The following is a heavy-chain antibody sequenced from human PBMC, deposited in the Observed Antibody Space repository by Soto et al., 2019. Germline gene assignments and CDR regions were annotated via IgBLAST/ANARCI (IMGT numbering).Heavy chain of an antibody. CDR2: IYSSGNT. CDR1: GGTISGYY. Sequence: QVHLQESGPGLVKPSETLSLTCSVSGGTISGYYWTWIRQPAGKGLEWIGRIYSSGNTKYNPSLQSRVTMSLDTSNNQCSLTLPSVSAADASVYYCARGQRFSAWFDPWGQASLVTVSS. J-gene: IGHJ5*02. CDR3: ARGQRFSAWFDP. D-gene: IGHD3-3*01. V-gene: IGHV4-4*07.